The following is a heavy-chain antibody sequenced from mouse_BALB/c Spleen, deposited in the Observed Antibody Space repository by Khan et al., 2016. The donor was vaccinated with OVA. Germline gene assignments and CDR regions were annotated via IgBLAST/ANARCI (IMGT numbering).Heavy chain of an antibody. Sequence: QVQLKQSGTELARPGVSVKLSCKASGYTFPSYWMQWVKQRPGQALEWIGAIYPGDGNTRYTQKFKGKATLTEDKSSSTAYMQLSSLAVYGSAVYFCVRGGITTGYFDYWGQGTTLTVSS. J-gene: IGHJ2*01. V-gene: IGHV1-87*01. D-gene: IGHD1-1*01. CDR3: VRGGITTGYFDY. CDR2: IYPGDGNT. CDR1: GYTFPSYW.